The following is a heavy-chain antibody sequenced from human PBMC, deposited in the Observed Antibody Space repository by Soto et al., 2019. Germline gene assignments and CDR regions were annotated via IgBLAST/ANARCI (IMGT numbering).Heavy chain of an antibody. V-gene: IGHV3-30*03. D-gene: IGHD2-2*01. J-gene: IGHJ4*02. CDR2: ISYDGSNK. Sequence: QVQLVESGGGVVQPGRSLRLSCAASGFTFSSYGMHWVRQAPGRGLEWVAVISYDGSNKYYADSVKGRFTISRDNSKNTLYLQMNSLRAEDTAVYYCATAPPIVPSWGQGTLVTVSS. CDR1: GFTFSSYG. CDR3: ATAPPIVPS.